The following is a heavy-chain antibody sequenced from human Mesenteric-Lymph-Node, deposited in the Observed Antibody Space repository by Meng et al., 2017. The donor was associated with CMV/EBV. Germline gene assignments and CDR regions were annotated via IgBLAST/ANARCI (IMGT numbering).Heavy chain of an antibody. Sequence: GGSLRLSCEASGFAFSYYGIHWVRQAPGKGLEWVAFISYDGSNKYYADSVKGRFTISRDNSKNTLYLQMNSLRAEDTAVYYCTRGGIQLWSPKFDYWGQGTLVTVSS. V-gene: IGHV3-30*19. CDR3: TRGGIQLWSPKFDY. CDR1: GFAFSYYG. D-gene: IGHD5-18*01. CDR2: ISYDGSNK. J-gene: IGHJ4*02.